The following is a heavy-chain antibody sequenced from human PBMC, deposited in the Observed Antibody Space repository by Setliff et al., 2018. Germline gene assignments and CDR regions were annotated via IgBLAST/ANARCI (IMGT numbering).Heavy chain of an antibody. J-gene: IGHJ4*02. CDR1: GGSISSGGYY. CDR3: ARVAQGPPYVGGRYFDY. Sequence: PSETLSLTCTVSGGSISSGGYYWSWIRQPPGKGLEWIGSIYYSGSTNYNPSLKSRVTISVDTSKNQFSLKLSSVTAADTAVYYCARVAQGPPYVGGRYFDYWGQGTLVTVSS. D-gene: IGHD1-26*01. V-gene: IGHV4-61*08. CDR2: IYYSGST.